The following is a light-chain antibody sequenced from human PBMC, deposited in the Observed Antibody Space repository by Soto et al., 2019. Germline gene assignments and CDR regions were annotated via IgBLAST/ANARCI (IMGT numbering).Light chain of an antibody. CDR2: DAS. V-gene: IGKV3-20*01. CDR3: QQYGSSGT. Sequence: EIVLTQSRATLSLSPGERATLSCRASQSISFYLTWYQQKLGQAPRLLIYDASNRATGIPDRFSGSGSGTDFTLTISRLEPEDFAVYYCQQYGSSGTFGQGTKVDIK. J-gene: IGKJ1*01. CDR1: QSISFY.